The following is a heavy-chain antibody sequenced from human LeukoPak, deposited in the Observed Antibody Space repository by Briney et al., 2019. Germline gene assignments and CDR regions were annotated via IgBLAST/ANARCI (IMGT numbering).Heavy chain of an antibody. CDR2: INHSGST. Sequence: SETLSLTCAVYGVSFSGYYWSWLRQPPGKGLEWIGEINHSGSTNYNPSLKSRVTISVDTSKNQFSLKLISVSAADTAVYYCAREGGITMTEFDPWGQGTLVTVSS. CDR3: AREGGITMTEFDP. J-gene: IGHJ5*02. D-gene: IGHD3-22*01. CDR1: GVSFSGYY. V-gene: IGHV4-34*01.